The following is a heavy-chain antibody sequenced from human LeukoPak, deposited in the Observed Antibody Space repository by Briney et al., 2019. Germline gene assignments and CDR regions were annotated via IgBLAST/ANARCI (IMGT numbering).Heavy chain of an antibody. D-gene: IGHD4-23*01. CDR2: ITSTGRYI. J-gene: IGHJ3*01. CDR3: ARLRNVGGNPHPFNV. CDR1: GFTFSSYW. Sequence: PGGSLRLSCAASGFTFSSYWMNWVRQAPGKGLEWVSSITSTGRYIFYADSLKGRFTISRDNAKKSLYLQMNSLRAEDTAVYYCARLRNVGGNPHPFNVWGQGTTVTVSS. V-gene: IGHV3-21*01.